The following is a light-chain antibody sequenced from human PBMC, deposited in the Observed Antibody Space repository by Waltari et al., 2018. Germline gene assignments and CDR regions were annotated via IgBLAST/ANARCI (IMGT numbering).Light chain of an antibody. CDR2: RNN. CDR1: SNNVGNQG. J-gene: IGLJ1*01. V-gene: IGLV10-54*04. CDR3: SAWDSSLSGYV. Sequence: QAGLTQPPSVSKDLRQTATLSCTGNSNNVGNQGAAWLQHHQGCPPKLLSYRNNNRPSGISERFSAYRSGNTAFLTITGLQPEDEADYYCSAWDSSLSGYVFGTGTRVTVL.